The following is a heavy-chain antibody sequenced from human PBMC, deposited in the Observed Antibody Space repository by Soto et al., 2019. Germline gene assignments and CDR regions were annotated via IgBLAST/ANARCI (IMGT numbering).Heavy chain of an antibody. CDR1: GGSISSSSYY. D-gene: IGHD3-9*01. J-gene: IGHJ6*02. Sequence: PSETLSLTCTVSGGSISSSSYYWGWIRQPPGKGLEWIGSIYYSGSTYYNPSLKSRVTISVDTSKNQFSLKLSSVTAADTAVYYCSRNGYDILTGYYSYYGMDVWGQGTTVTVSS. CDR3: SRNGYDILTGYYSYYGMDV. CDR2: IYYSGST. V-gene: IGHV4-39*01.